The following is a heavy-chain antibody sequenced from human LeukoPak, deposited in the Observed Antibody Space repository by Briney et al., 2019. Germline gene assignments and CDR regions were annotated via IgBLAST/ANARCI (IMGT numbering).Heavy chain of an antibody. CDR1: GGTFSSYA. D-gene: IGHD3-22*01. J-gene: IGHJ4*02. Sequence: ASVKVSCKASGGTFSSYAISWVRQAPGQGLEWMGGIIPIFGTANYAQKFQGRVTITADKSTSTAYMELSSLRSEDTAVYYCARGRLNYDSSGYHDYWGQGTLVTVSS. V-gene: IGHV1-69*06. CDR3: ARGRLNYDSSGYHDY. CDR2: IIPIFGTA.